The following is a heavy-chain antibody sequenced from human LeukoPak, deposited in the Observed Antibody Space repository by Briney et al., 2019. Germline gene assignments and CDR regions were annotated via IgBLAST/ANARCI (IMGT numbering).Heavy chain of an antibody. Sequence: ASVKVSCKASGGTFSSYAISWVRQAPGQGLEWMGGIIPIFGTANYAQKLQGRVTITADKSTSTAYMELSSLRSEDTAVYYCARGPFSSGWYYHFDYWGQGTLVTVSS. CDR2: IIPIFGTA. D-gene: IGHD6-19*01. J-gene: IGHJ4*02. CDR1: GGTFSSYA. CDR3: ARGPFSSGWYYHFDY. V-gene: IGHV1-69*06.